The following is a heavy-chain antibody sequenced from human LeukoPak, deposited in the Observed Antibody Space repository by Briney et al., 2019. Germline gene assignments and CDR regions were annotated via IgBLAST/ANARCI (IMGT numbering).Heavy chain of an antibody. J-gene: IGHJ4*02. V-gene: IGHV1-46*01. CDR1: GYTFTSYY. CDR3: ARDMAVGPFDY. D-gene: IGHD6-19*01. Sequence: GASVKVSCKASGYTFTSYYMHWVRQAPGQGLEWMGIINPSGGSTSYAQKFQGRVTMTRDTSTSTVYMELSSLRSGDTAVYYCARDMAVGPFDYWGQGTLVTVSS. CDR2: INPSGGST.